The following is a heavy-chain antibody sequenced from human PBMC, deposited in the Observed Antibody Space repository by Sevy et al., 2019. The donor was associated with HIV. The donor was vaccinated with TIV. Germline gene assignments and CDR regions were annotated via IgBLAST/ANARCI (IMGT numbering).Heavy chain of an antibody. CDR1: GFTFSSYN. V-gene: IGHV3-48*01. D-gene: IGHD4-17*01. CDR2: VNSISSAI. Sequence: GGSLRLSCTTSGFTFSSYNMNWVRQAPGKGLEWVSYVNSISSAIYYADSVKGQFTISRDNAKNSLYLQMNYLRAEDTAVYYCARERGPGRDDYGDYVLHQVPDVWGRGTTVTVSS. CDR3: ARERGPGRDDYGDYVLHQVPDV. J-gene: IGHJ6*02.